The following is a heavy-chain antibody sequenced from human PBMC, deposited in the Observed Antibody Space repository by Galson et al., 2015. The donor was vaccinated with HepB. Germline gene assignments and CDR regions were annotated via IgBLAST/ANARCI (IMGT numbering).Heavy chain of an antibody. Sequence: SLRLSCAASGFTFGSYGMHWVRQAPGKGLEWVAVISYDGSNKYYADSVKGRFTISRDNSKNTLYLQMNSLRAEDTAVYYCAKDLDDYGDWFDYWGQGTLVTVSS. CDR1: GFTFGSYG. D-gene: IGHD4-17*01. J-gene: IGHJ4*02. CDR3: AKDLDDYGDWFDY. CDR2: ISYDGSNK. V-gene: IGHV3-30*18.